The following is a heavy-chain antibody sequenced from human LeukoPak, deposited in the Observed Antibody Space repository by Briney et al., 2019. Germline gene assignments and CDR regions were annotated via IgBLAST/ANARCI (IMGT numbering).Heavy chain of an antibody. J-gene: IGHJ1*01. D-gene: IGHD3-22*01. V-gene: IGHV3-11*03. CDR2: ISSSSSYT. CDR3: ASSRGSSGLEYIPH. Sequence: GGSLRLSCAASGFTYSDYYMSWSRQAPGKGLEWVSYISSSSSYTNYADSVKGRLTISRHNAKNSLYLQMNRLRAEDTAVYYCASSRGSSGLEYIPHCGQGTPVTVSS. CDR1: GFTYSDYY.